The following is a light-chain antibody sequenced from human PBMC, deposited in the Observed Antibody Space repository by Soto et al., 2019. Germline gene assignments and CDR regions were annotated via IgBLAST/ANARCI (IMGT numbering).Light chain of an antibody. V-gene: IGKV1-39*01. Sequence: DVRKTHSQSTLFASVGDTVTITCRASQGISDYLSWFQHKPGEAPKLLIYTGSSLQGGVPLRFSGAGSRTDFRLTISGLHPEDAVPYYCPHSYTFPWTFGQGTKVDIK. CDR2: TGS. J-gene: IGKJ1*01. CDR3: PHSYTFPWT. CDR1: QGISDY.